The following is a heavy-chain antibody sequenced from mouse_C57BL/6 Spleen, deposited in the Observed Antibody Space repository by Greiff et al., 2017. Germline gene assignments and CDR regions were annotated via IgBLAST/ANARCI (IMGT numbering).Heavy chain of an antibody. CDR1: GYTFTSYW. J-gene: IGHJ1*03. D-gene: IGHD2-13*01. CDR3: ARGRIISEGDGYFDG. CDR2: IDPNSGGT. V-gene: IGHV1-72*01. Sequence: QVQLKQPGAELVKPGASVKLSCKASGYTFTSYWMHWVKQRPGRGLEWIGRIDPNSGGTKYNEKFKSKATLTVDKPSSTAYMQLSGLTSEDSAVYYCARGRIISEGDGYFDGWGTGTTVTVSS.